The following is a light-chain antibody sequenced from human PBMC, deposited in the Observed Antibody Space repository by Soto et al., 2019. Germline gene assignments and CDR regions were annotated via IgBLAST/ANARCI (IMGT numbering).Light chain of an antibody. V-gene: IGLV2-11*01. CDR1: SSNVGAHDY. J-gene: IGLJ1*01. Sequence: QSVLTQPRSVSGSPGQSVTISCTGTSSNVGAHDYVSWYQQHPGKAPKLIISDLYRRPSGVPDRFSASKSGTTASLAITGLQAEDEADYYCHSYDSSLSGSEVFGTGTKVTVL. CDR2: DLY. CDR3: HSYDSSLSGSEV.